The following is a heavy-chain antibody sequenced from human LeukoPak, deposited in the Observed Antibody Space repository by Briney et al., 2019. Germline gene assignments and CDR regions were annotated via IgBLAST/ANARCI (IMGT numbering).Heavy chain of an antibody. CDR2: IYYSGST. Sequence: SETLSLTCTVSGGSISSYYWSWIRQPPGKGLEWIGYIYYSGSTNYNPSLKSRVTISLDTSKNQFSLKLSSVTAADTAVYYCARDGGYFNWFDPWGQGTLVTVSS. D-gene: IGHD2-15*01. J-gene: IGHJ5*02. V-gene: IGHV4-59*01. CDR3: ARDGGYFNWFDP. CDR1: GGSISSYY.